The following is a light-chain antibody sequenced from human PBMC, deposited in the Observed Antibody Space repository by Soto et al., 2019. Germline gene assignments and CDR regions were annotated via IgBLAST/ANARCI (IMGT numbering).Light chain of an antibody. Sequence: DIVMTQSPLSLPVTPGEPAYSSCRSSQSLLHSNGYNCLDWYLQKPGQSPQLLIYLGSNRASGVPDRFSGSGSGTDFTLKISRVEAEDVGVYCCMQALQTPWTFGQGTKVEIK. CDR3: MQALQTPWT. J-gene: IGKJ1*01. CDR2: LGS. CDR1: QSLLHSNGYNC. V-gene: IGKV2-28*01.